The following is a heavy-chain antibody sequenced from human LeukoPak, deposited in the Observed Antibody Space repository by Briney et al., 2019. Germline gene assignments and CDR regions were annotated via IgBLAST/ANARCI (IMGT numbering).Heavy chain of an antibody. V-gene: IGHV4-59*01. CDR3: ARVGNYYGSGSYYYYYYYGMHV. CDR2: IYYSGST. J-gene: IGHJ6*02. CDR1: GGSISSYY. Sequence: SETLSLTCTVSGGSISSYYWSWIRQPPGKGLEWIGYIYYSGSTNYNPSLKSRVTISVDTSKNQFSLKLSSVTAADTAVYYCARVGNYYGSGSYYYYYYYGMHVWGQGTTVTVSS. D-gene: IGHD3-10*01.